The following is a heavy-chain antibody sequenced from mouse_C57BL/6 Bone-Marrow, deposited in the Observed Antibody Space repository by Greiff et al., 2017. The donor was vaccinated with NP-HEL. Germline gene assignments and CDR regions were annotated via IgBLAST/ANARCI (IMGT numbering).Heavy chain of an antibody. J-gene: IGHJ2*01. Sequence: EVQLVESGGDLVKPGGSLKLSCAASGFTFSRYGLSWVRQTPDKRLAWVATISSGGSYTYYPDSVKGRFTISRDNAKNTLYLQMSRLKSEDTAMYYCARHYYSNYFDYWGQGTTLTVSS. V-gene: IGHV5-6*01. CDR3: ARHYYSNYFDY. CDR2: ISSGGSYT. D-gene: IGHD2-5*01. CDR1: GFTFSRYG.